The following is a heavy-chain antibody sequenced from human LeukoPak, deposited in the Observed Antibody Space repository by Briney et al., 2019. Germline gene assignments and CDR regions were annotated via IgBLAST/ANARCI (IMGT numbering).Heavy chain of an antibody. CDR3: AKDLLYDWYDAFDI. D-gene: IGHD3-9*01. CDR1: GFTFDGYA. Sequence: GGSLRLSCAASGFTFDGYAMHWVRQAPGKGLEWVSLISGDGGSTYYADSVKGRFTISRDNSKNSLYLQMNSLRTEDTALYYCAKDLLYDWYDAFDIWGQGTMVTVSS. V-gene: IGHV3-43*02. CDR2: ISGDGGST. J-gene: IGHJ3*02.